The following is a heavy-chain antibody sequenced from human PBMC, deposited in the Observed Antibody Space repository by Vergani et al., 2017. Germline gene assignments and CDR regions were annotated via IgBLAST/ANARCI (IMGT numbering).Heavy chain of an antibody. J-gene: IGHJ4*02. D-gene: IGHD6-13*01. CDR1: GFTFSSYS. CDR2: ISSSSSYI. Sequence: EVQLVESGGGLVKPGGSLRLSCAASGFTFSSYSMNWVRQAPGKGLEWVSSISSSSSYIYYADSVKGRFTIARDNAKNSLYLQMNSLRAEDTAVYYCAREGYSSSWVDYWGQGILVTVSS. V-gene: IGHV3-21*01. CDR3: AREGYSSSWVDY.